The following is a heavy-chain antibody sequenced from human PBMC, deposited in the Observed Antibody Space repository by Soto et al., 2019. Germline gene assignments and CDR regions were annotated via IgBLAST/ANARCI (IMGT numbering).Heavy chain of an antibody. J-gene: IGHJ4*02. D-gene: IGHD6-19*01. V-gene: IGHV4-4*07. CDR1: GGSISSYY. Sequence: SDTLSLTCTVSGGSISSYYWSWLRQPAGKGLEWIGRIYTSGSTNYNPSLKSRVAMSVDTSKNQFSLKLSSVTAADTAVYYCARGVPYSSAFDYWGQGXLVTVYS. CDR3: ARGVPYSSAFDY. CDR2: IYTSGST.